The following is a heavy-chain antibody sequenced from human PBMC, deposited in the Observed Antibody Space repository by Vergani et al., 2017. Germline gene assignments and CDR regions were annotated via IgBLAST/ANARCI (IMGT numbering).Heavy chain of an antibody. CDR3: AKVGGRPSLRFLEAYYFDY. CDR1: GFTFSSYA. J-gene: IGHJ4*02. V-gene: IGHV3-23*01. CDR2: SSGSGGST. Sequence: EVQLLESGGGLVQPGGSLRLSCAASGFTFSSYAMSWVRQAPGKGLEWVSASSGSGGSTYYADSVKGRFTISRDNSKNTLYLQMNSLRAEDTAVYYCAKVGGRPSLRFLEAYYFDYWGQGTLVTVSS. D-gene: IGHD3-3*01.